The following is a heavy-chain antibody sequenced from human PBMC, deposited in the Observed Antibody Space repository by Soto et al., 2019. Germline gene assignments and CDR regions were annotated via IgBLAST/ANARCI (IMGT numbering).Heavy chain of an antibody. Sequence: EVQLVESGGGLVQPGESLRLSCAASGFTFSSYWMHWVRQAPGKVLGWVSRINSDGSITSYAGSVKGRFTISRDNAKNTLYLQMNSPRAEDTAVYYCVRTSLVVAAATREDYWGQGTLVTVSS. CDR1: GFTFSSYW. V-gene: IGHV3-74*01. D-gene: IGHD2-15*01. CDR3: VRTSLVVAAATREDY. CDR2: INSDGSIT. J-gene: IGHJ4*02.